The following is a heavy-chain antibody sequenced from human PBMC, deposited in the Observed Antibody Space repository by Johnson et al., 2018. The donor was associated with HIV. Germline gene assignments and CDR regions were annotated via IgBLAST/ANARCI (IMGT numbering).Heavy chain of an antibody. V-gene: IGHV3-13*01. Sequence: VQLVESGGGLVQPGGSLRLSCAASGFTFRNYDMHWVRQATGKRLEWVSGIDTAGNTYYLGSVKGRFTISRENAKNSLYLQLNSLRAGDTTLYYCARGSYDGDACEIWGQGTIVTVSS. J-gene: IGHJ3*02. CDR2: IDTAGNT. CDR1: GFTFRNYD. CDR3: ARGSYDGDACEI. D-gene: IGHD1-26*01.